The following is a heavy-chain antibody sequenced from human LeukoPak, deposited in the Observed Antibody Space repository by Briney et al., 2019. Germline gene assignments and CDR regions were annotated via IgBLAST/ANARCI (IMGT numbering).Heavy chain of an antibody. CDR2: ISGSGGST. CDR3: AKDITMIVVALGGFDY. Sequence: GGSLRLSCAASGFTFSSYAMSWVRQAPGKGLEWVSAISGSGGSTYYADSVKGRFTISRDNSKNTLYLQMNSLRAEDTAVYYCAKDITMIVVALGGFDYWGQGTLVTVSS. J-gene: IGHJ4*02. CDR1: GFTFSSYA. D-gene: IGHD3-22*01. V-gene: IGHV3-23*01.